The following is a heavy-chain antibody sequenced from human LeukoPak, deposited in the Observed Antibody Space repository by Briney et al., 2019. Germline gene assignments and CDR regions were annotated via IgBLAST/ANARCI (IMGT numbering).Heavy chain of an antibody. CDR3: AKSGSYYYYYMDV. CDR1: GDSISSYY. J-gene: IGHJ6*03. V-gene: IGHV4-59*08. CDR2: IDYSGST. Sequence: PSETLSLTCTVSGDSISSYYWSWIWQPPGKGLEWIGYIDYSGSTSYSPSLKSRVTMSVDTSKKQFSLKLTSVTAADTAVYYCAKSGSYYYYYMDVWGKGTTVTVSS. D-gene: IGHD3-10*01.